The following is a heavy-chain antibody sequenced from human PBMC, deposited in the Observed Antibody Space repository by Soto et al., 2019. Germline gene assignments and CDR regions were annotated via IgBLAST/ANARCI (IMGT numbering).Heavy chain of an antibody. V-gene: IGHV1-3*01. CDR1: GYTFTSYA. J-gene: IGHJ6*02. CDR3: ARDWTITMIQNYYYYYGMDV. CDR2: INAGNGNT. Sequence: ASVKVSCKASGYTFTSYAMHWVRQAPGQRLEWMGWINAGNGNTKYSQKFQGRVTITRDTSASTAYMELSSLRSEDTAVYYCARDWTITMIQNYYYYYGMDVWGQGTTVTVSS. D-gene: IGHD3-22*01.